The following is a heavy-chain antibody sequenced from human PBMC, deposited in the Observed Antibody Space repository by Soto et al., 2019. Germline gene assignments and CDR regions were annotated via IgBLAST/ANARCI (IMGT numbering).Heavy chain of an antibody. CDR1: GFTFNNYW. CDR3: SRSLDY. CDR2: INQDGSEK. Sequence: HPGGSLRLSCAASGFTFNNYWMDWVRQAPGKGLEWVANINQDGSEKHYVDSVKGRFTISRDNAKNSLYLQMSSLTAEDSALYYCSRSLDYWGQGTRVTVSS. J-gene: IGHJ4*02. V-gene: IGHV3-7*01.